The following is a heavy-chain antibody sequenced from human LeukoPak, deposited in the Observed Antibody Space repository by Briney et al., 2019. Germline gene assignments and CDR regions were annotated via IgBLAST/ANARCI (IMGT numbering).Heavy chain of an antibody. D-gene: IGHD4-17*01. CDR2: VIPNSGAT. Sequence: ASVRVSCKTSGYTFTDYYMHWVRQAPGQGLEWMGWVIPNSGATRYAQKFQGRVTMTRDASITTAYMELSRLTSDDTAVYYCARDHDYGDYDAPGVFDIRGQGTMVTVSA. CDR1: GYTFTDYY. V-gene: IGHV1-2*02. J-gene: IGHJ3*02. CDR3: ARDHDYGDYDAPGVFDI.